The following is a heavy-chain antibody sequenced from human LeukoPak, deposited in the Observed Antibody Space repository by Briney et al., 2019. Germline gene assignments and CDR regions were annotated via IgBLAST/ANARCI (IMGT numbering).Heavy chain of an antibody. CDR3: ARELPTYYFDY. Sequence: GGSLRLSCAASGFTFSSYWMSWVRQAPGKGLEWVANIKQDGSQKYYVDSVKGRFIISRDNAKSSLFLQMNSLRVEDTAVYYCARELPTYYFDYWGREAWSPPPQ. CDR1: GFTFSSYW. CDR2: IKQDGSQK. J-gene: IGHJ4*02. D-gene: IGHD2-15*01. V-gene: IGHV3-7*05.